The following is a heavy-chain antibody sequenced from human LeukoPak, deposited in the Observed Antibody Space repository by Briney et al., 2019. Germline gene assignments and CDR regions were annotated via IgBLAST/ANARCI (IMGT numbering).Heavy chain of an antibody. J-gene: IGHJ4*02. CDR3: ARVDRKAYFDY. CDR2: IFYTGTT. CDR1: GASISSHY. D-gene: IGHD1-14*01. V-gene: IGHV4-59*11. Sequence: PSETLSLTCSVSGASISSHYWSWVRQPPGKGLEYLGYIFYTGTTDYNPSLKSRVTISVDTSKNQFSLRLSVVTAADTAVYYCARVDRKAYFDYWGQGTLVTVSS.